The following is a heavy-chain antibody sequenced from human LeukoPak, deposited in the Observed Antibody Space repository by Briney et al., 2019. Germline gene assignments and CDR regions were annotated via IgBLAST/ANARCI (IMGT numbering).Heavy chain of an antibody. CDR2: IYYRGST. Sequence: SETLSLTCNVSGGSISSYYWGWIRQPPGKGLEWIGYIYYRGSTDYNPSLKSRVTISLGTSKNQVSLKLSSVTAADTAVYYCVRGLMTTADHWGQGTLVTVSS. CDR1: GGSISSYY. V-gene: IGHV4-59*01. J-gene: IGHJ4*02. CDR3: VRGLMTTADH. D-gene: IGHD4-17*01.